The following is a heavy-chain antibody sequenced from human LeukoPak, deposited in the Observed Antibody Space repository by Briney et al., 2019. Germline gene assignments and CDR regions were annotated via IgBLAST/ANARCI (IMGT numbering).Heavy chain of an antibody. Sequence: SETLSLTCTVSGGSISGYYWSWIRQPPGKGLEWIGYIYYTGNTKYNPSLKSRVTISEDTSKDQFSLKLSSVTAADTAVYYCARDGYYDSSENWFDPWGQGTLVTVSS. J-gene: IGHJ5*02. CDR3: ARDGYYDSSENWFDP. V-gene: IGHV4-59*01. D-gene: IGHD3-22*01. CDR1: GGSISGYY. CDR2: IYYTGNT.